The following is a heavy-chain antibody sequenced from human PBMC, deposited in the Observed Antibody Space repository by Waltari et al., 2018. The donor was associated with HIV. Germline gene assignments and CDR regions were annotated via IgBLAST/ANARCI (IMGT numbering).Heavy chain of an antibody. CDR2: IRSKANSYAT. J-gene: IGHJ6*02. Sequence: EVQLVESGGGLVQPGGSLKLSCAASGFTFSGSAMHWVRQASGKGLEWVGRIRSKANSYATAYAASVKGRFTISRDDSKNTAYLQMNSLKTEDTAVYYCTRPGYSKGFDYYGMDVWGQGTTVTVSS. CDR3: TRPGYSKGFDYYGMDV. V-gene: IGHV3-73*02. D-gene: IGHD6-13*01. CDR1: GFTFSGSA.